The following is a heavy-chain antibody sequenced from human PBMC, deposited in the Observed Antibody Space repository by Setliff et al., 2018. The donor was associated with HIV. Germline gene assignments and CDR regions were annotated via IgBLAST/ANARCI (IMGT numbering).Heavy chain of an antibody. D-gene: IGHD1-26*01. CDR3: ARSTVGAGASFP. J-gene: IGHJ5*02. CDR2: ISHSGNT. Sequence: PSETLSLTCTVSCDSINTHYWSWIRQPPGKGLEWIGCISHSGNTNFNPSLNSRVTISLDTSKNQFSLRLTSLTAADTAIYYCARSTVGAGASFPWGRGILVTVSS. V-gene: IGHV4-59*11. CDR1: CDSINTHY.